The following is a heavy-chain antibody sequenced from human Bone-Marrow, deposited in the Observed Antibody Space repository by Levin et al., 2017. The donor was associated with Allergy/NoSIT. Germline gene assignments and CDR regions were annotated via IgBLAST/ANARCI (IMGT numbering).Heavy chain of an antibody. Sequence: GASVKVSCKASGGDFSSYTIAWVRQAPGQGLEWMGRIIPVLNTTDYAQKLQGKVTITADTSTNKAYMELSSLTSEDTAVYYCARGTGGYDTYYFDYWGQGTLVTVSS. D-gene: IGHD5-12*01. CDR2: IIPVLNTT. V-gene: IGHV1-69*08. CDR3: ARGTGGYDTYYFDY. J-gene: IGHJ4*02. CDR1: GGDFSSYT.